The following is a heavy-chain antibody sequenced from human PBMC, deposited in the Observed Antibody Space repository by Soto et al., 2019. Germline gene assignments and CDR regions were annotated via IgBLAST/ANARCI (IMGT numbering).Heavy chain of an antibody. Sequence: GGSLRLSCAASGFTFSTYSMSWVRQAPGKGLEWVSYISSAGTTIDYADSVKGRFTISRDNAKNSLYLQMNSLRAEDTAAYYCARDGYSDLLAYFDCWGQGTLVTVSS. J-gene: IGHJ4*02. V-gene: IGHV3-48*01. CDR2: ISSAGTTI. CDR3: ARDGYSDLLAYFDC. CDR1: GFTFSTYS. D-gene: IGHD5-12*01.